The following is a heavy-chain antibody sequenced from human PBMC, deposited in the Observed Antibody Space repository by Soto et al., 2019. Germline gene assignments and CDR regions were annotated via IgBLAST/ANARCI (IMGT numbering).Heavy chain of an antibody. Sequence: PGGSLRLSCAASGFTFSSHVMNWARPAPEKGLEWVAAISGGGGTTYYGDSVEGRFTMSRDTSKNTLYPQMNSLRADDTAVYYCARGPRAPPPHDYGMDVWGQGTTVTVSS. J-gene: IGHJ6*02. V-gene: IGHV3-23*01. CDR1: GFTFSSHV. CDR2: ISGGGGTT. CDR3: ARGPRAPPPHDYGMDV.